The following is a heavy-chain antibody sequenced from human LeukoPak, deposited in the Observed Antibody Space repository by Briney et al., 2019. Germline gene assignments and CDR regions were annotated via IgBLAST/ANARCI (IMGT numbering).Heavy chain of an antibody. CDR1: GFTFSTYS. Sequence: PGGSLRLSCAASGFTFSTYSMNWVRQTPGKGLEWVSYISSSSSTILYADSVKGRFTISRDNAKNTLYLQMNSLRAEDTAVYYCAKDPGCSSTSCYLDYWGQGTLVTVSS. CDR2: ISSSSSTI. CDR3: AKDPGCSSTSCYLDY. V-gene: IGHV3-48*04. D-gene: IGHD2-2*01. J-gene: IGHJ4*02.